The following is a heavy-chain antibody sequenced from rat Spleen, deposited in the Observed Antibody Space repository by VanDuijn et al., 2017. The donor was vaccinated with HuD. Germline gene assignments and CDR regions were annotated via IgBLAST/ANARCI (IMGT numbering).Heavy chain of an antibody. J-gene: IGHJ1*01. D-gene: IGHD1-1*01. CDR3: ATDKTVAYYWYFDF. V-gene: IGHV5-20*01. CDR2: ISYDGGST. CDR1: GFTFSTYG. Sequence: EVQLVESGGGLVQPGRSMKLSCAASGFTFSTYGMAWVRQAPKKGLEWVAYISYDGGSTYYRGSVKGRFTISRDNAKSTLYLQMDSLRSEDTATYYCATDKTVAYYWYFDFWGPGTMVTVSS.